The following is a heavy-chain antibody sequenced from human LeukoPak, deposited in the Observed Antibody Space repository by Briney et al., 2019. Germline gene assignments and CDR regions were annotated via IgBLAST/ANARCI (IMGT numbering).Heavy chain of an antibody. CDR1: GGSIINRSYY. J-gene: IGHJ6*03. CDR3: VARNGDYSYMDV. Sequence: SETLSLTCTVSGGSIINRSYYWDWIRQPAGKRLEWIGSIYYSGTTYYNPSLKSRVTISVDASKNQFSLKLSSVTAADTAVYYCVARNGDYSYMDVWGKGTTVTVSS. CDR2: IYYSGTT. V-gene: IGHV4-39*01. D-gene: IGHD1-1*01.